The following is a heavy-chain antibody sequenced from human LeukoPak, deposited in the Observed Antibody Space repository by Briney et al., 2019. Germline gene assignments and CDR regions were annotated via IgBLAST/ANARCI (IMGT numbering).Heavy chain of an antibody. CDR1: GGSFSGYY. J-gene: IGHJ6*02. CDR2: INHSGST. Sequence: SETLSLTCAVYGGSFSGYYWSWIRQPPGKGLEWIGEINHSGSTNYNPSLKSRVTISVDTSKNQFSLKLSSVTAADTAVYYCARVYYDFWSGYPPSYYYGMDVWGQGTTVTVSS. V-gene: IGHV4-34*01. D-gene: IGHD3-3*01. CDR3: ARVYYDFWSGYPPSYYYGMDV.